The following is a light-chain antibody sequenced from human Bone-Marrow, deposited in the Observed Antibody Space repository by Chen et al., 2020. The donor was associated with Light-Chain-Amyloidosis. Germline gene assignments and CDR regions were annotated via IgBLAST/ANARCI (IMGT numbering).Light chain of an antibody. CDR2: RDT. CDR1: DLPTKY. J-gene: IGLJ2*01. CDR3: QSADSSGTYEVI. Sequence: YELTQPPSVSVSPGQTARITCSGDDLPTKYAYWYQQKPGQAPVLVIHRDTERPSGISERFSGSSSGTTATLTISGVKAEDEADYHCQSADSSGTYEVIFGGGTKLTGL. V-gene: IGLV3-25*03.